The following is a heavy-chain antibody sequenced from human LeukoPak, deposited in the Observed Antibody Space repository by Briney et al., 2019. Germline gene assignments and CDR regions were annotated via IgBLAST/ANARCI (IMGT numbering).Heavy chain of an antibody. D-gene: IGHD5-18*01. V-gene: IGHV1-8*01. Sequence: ASVKVSCKASGYTFTSYDINWVRQATGQGLEWMGWMKPNSGNTGYAQKFQGRVTMTRNTSISTAYMELSSLRSEDTAVYYCARGRGDTAMVRDYYYYMDVWGKGTTVTVSS. CDR2: MKPNSGNT. CDR1: GYTFTSYD. CDR3: ARGRGDTAMVRDYYYYMDV. J-gene: IGHJ6*03.